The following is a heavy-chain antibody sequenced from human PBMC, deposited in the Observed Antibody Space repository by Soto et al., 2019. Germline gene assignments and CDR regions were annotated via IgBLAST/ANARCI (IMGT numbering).Heavy chain of an antibody. Sequence: QITLKESCPTLVKPTQTLTLTCTFSGFSLSTSGVGVCWIRQPPGKALECLALIYSDDDKRSSPYLKSRLTIRKDTSKSQGARTMTNTDPVDTAKYYCAPGKVADPHYYFDYWGQGTLVTVSS. CDR2: IYSDDDK. CDR3: APGKVADPHYYFDY. J-gene: IGHJ4*02. CDR1: GFSLSTSGVG. D-gene: IGHD6-19*01. V-gene: IGHV2-5*02.